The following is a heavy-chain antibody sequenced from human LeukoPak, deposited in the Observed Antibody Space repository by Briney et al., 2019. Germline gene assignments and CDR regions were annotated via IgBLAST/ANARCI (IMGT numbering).Heavy chain of an antibody. D-gene: IGHD3-10*01. CDR2: IYYSGST. Sequence: SETLSLTCTVSGGSISSYYWSWLRQPPGKGLEWIGYIYYSGSTNYNPSLKSRVTISVDTSKNKFSLKLSSVTAADTAVYYCARLWFGESTRDAFDIWGQGTMVTVSS. CDR1: GGSISSYY. CDR3: ARLWFGESTRDAFDI. J-gene: IGHJ3*02. V-gene: IGHV4-59*01.